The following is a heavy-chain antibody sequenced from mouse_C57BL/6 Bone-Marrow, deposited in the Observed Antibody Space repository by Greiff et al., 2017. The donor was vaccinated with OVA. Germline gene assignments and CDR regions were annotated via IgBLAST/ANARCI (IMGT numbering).Heavy chain of an antibody. Sequence: LVKPGASVKISCKASGYSFTDYNMNWVKQSNGKSLEWIGVINPNYGTTSYNQKFKGKATLTVDQSSSTAYMQLNTLTSEDSAVYYCARLDWDGYSPWCAYGGKETLVTVSA. CDR2: INPNYGTT. CDR1: GYSFTDYN. V-gene: IGHV1-39*01. D-gene: IGHD2-3*01. J-gene: IGHJ3*01. CDR3: ARLDWDGYSPWCAY.